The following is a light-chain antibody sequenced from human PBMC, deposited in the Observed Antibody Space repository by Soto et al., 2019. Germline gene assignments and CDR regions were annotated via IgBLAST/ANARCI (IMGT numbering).Light chain of an antibody. CDR2: DAS. Sequence: EIVLTQSPATLSLSPGERATLSCRASQSVSRYLAWYQRKPGQPPRLLIYDASNRATGIPARFSGSGSGTDFTLTISSLEPEDFAVYYCQQRSNWPITFGQGTRLEIK. V-gene: IGKV3-11*01. J-gene: IGKJ5*01. CDR1: QSVSRY. CDR3: QQRSNWPIT.